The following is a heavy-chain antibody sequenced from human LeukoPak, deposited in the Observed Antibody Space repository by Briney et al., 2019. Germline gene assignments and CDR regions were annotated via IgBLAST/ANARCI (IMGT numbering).Heavy chain of an antibody. CDR1: GYSISSGYY. CDR3: ATSRRRSPLADY. CDR2: IYHSGST. J-gene: IGHJ4*02. V-gene: IGHV4-38-2*01. Sequence: PSETLSRNCAVSGYSISSGYYWGWIRQPPGKWLEWIGSIYHSGSTYYNPSLKSRVTISVDTSKNQFSLKLSSVTAADTDVYYCATSRRRSPLADYWGPGNLVTVSS. D-gene: IGHD6-13*01.